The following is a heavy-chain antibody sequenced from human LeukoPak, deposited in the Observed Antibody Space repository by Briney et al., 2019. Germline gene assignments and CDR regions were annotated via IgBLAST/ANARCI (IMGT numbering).Heavy chain of an antibody. J-gene: IGHJ4*02. Sequence: GGSLRLSCAASGFTFSSYAMSWVRQAPGKGLEWVSVIYSGGSTYYADSVKGRFTISRDNSKNTLYLQMNSLRAEDTAVYYCARENSSSWGQIDYWGQGTLVTVSS. D-gene: IGHD6-13*01. CDR2: IYSGGST. CDR1: GFTFSSYA. V-gene: IGHV3-66*01. CDR3: ARENSSSWGQIDY.